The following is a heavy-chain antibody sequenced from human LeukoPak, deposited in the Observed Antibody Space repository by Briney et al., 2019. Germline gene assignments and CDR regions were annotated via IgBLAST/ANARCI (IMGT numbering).Heavy chain of an antibody. CDR2: FDPEDGET. J-gene: IGHJ3*02. CDR1: GYTLTELS. Sequence: GASVKVSCKVSGYTLTELSMHWVRQAPGKGLEWMGGFDPEDGETIYAQKFQGRDTMTEDTSTDTAYMELSSLRSEDTAVYYCATEITVTPKRDAFDIWGQGTMVAVSS. CDR3: ATEITVTPKRDAFDI. D-gene: IGHD4-17*01. V-gene: IGHV1-24*01.